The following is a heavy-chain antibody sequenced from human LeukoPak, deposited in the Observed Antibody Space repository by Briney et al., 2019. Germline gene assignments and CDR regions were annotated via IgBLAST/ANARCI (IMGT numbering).Heavy chain of an antibody. CDR2: IYYSGST. V-gene: IGHV4-59*08. D-gene: IGHD6-13*01. CDR3: ARLPIAAAGYYFDY. J-gene: IGHJ4*02. CDR1: GGSISSYY. Sequence: SETLSLTCTVSGGSISSYYWSWIRQPPGKGLEWIGYIYYSGSTNYNPSLKSRVTISVDMSKNQFSLKLSSVTAADTAVYYCARLPIAAAGYYFDYWGQGTLVTVSS.